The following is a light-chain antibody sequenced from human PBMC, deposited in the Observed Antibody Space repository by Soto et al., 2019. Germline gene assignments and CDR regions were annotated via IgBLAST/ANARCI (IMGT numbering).Light chain of an antibody. CDR3: QAWDRSINYV. CDR2: QNT. J-gene: IGLJ1*01. V-gene: IGLV3-1*01. CDR1: KLGGKY. Sequence: SYELTQPPSVSVFPGQTASITCSGDKLGGKYVCWYQQKPGQSPVLVIYQNTKRPSGIPERFSGSDSGNTATLTISGTQAMDEADYYCQAWDRSINYVFGTGTKVTVL.